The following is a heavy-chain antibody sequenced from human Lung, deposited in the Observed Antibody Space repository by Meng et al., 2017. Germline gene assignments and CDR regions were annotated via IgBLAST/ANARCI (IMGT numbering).Heavy chain of an antibody. D-gene: IGHD4-17*01. CDR1: GYPFTQDA. CDR3: ARGDYGGWPDP. V-gene: IGHV1-3*04. Sequence: QVQLVQSGAEVKKPGASVKASCRTYGYPFTQDAVHWVRQAPGQRLEWMGWMYTNNGNTKSSQKFQGRVTMTRDTSASTAYMELSSLRSEDTAVYYCARGDYGGWPDPWGQGTLVTVSS. CDR2: MYTNNGNT. J-gene: IGHJ5*02.